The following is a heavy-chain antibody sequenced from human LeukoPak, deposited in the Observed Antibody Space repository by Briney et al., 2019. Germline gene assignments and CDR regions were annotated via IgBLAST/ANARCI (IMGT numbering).Heavy chain of an antibody. Sequence: PGGSLRLSCAASGFTFSSYAMSWVRQAPGKGLEWVSAISGSGGSTYYADSVKGRFTISRDNSKNTLYLQMNSLRAEDTAVYYCAKDRREGRREWELSYLDYWGQGTLVTVSS. D-gene: IGHD1-26*01. J-gene: IGHJ4*02. CDR3: AKDRREGRREWELSYLDY. CDR1: GFTFSSYA. V-gene: IGHV3-23*01. CDR2: ISGSGGST.